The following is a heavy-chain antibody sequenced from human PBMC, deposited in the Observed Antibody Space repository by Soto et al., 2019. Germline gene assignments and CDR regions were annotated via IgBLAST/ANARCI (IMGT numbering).Heavy chain of an antibody. CDR3: ARVSGSYYYGMDV. J-gene: IGHJ6*02. Sequence: SETLSLTCTVADGSISSSSYYWGWIPQPPGKGLEWIGSIYYSGKTYYNPSLKSRVTISVDTSKNQFSLKLSSVTAADTTVYYCARVSGSYYYGMDVWGQGTTVTVS. D-gene: IGHD1-26*01. V-gene: IGHV4-39*02. CDR1: DGSISSSSYY. CDR2: IYYSGKT.